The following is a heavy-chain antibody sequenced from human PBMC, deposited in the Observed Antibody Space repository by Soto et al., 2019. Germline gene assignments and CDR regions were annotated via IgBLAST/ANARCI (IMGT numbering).Heavy chain of an antibody. V-gene: IGHV1-2*04. CDR2: INPNSGGT. D-gene: IGHD6-19*01. Sequence: ASVKVSCKASGYTFTGYYMHWVRQAPGQGLEWMGWINPNSGGTNYAQKFQGWVTMTRDTSISTAYMELSRLRSDDTAVYYCARGSIAVAGWVGYYYYYGMDVWGQGTKVPVSS. J-gene: IGHJ6*02. CDR3: ARGSIAVAGWVGYYYYYGMDV. CDR1: GYTFTGYY.